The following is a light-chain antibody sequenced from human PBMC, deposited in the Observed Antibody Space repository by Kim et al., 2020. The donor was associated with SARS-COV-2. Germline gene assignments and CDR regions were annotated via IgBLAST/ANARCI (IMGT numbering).Light chain of an antibody. CDR2: DVS. J-gene: IGLJ2*01. CDR1: SSDVGGYNY. Sequence: QSALTQPASVSGSPGQSITISCTGTSSDVGGYNYVSWYQQHPGKAPNLMIYDVSKRPSVVSNRFSGSKSGNTASLTISGLQAEDEADYYCSSYTSSSPFVFGGGTQLTVL. CDR3: SSYTSSSPFV. V-gene: IGLV2-14*01.